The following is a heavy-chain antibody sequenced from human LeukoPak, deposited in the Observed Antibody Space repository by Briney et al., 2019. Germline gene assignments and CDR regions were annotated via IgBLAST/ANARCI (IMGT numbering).Heavy chain of an antibody. V-gene: IGHV3-30*18. CDR2: ISYDGSNK. J-gene: IGHJ4*02. CDR3: AKPSLGYCSGGSCYSFDY. Sequence: GGSLRLSCAASGFTFSSYGMHWVRQAPSKGLEWVAVISYDGSNKYYADSVKGRFTISRDNSKDTLYLQMNSLRAEDTAVYYCAKPSLGYCSGGSCYSFDYWGQGTLVTVSS. D-gene: IGHD2-15*01. CDR1: GFTFSSYG.